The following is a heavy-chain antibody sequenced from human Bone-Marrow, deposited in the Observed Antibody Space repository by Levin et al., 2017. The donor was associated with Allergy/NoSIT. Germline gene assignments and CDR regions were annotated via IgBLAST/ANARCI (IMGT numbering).Heavy chain of an antibody. Sequence: ASVKVSCKASGYTFTGYFIHWVRQAPGRGLQWMGWINPNSGATAYAEQFQDRVTMTRDTSVSTAYMELSSLRSDDTAIYFCSRDVDYASGSELDYWGQGTLVTVSS. CDR1: GYTFTGYF. CDR2: INPNSGAT. D-gene: IGHD3-10*01. J-gene: IGHJ4*02. CDR3: SRDVDYASGSELDY. V-gene: IGHV1-2*02.